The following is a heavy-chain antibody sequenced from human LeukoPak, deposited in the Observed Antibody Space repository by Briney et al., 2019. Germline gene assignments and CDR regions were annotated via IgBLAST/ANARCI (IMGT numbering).Heavy chain of an antibody. J-gene: IGHJ3*02. V-gene: IGHV3-23*01. CDR2: ISGSGGST. Sequence: GGSLKLSCAASGFTFSSYAMSWVRQAPGKGLEWVSAISGSGGSTYYADSVKGRFTISRDNSKNTLYLQMNSLRAEDTAVYYCAKDLDSFPDAFDIWGQGTMVTVSS. CDR1: GFTFSSYA. CDR3: AKDLDSFPDAFDI.